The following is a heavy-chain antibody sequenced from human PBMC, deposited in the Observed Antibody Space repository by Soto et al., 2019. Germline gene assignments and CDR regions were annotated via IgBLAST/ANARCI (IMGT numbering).Heavy chain of an antibody. J-gene: IGHJ4*02. CDR1: GGSFSGYY. Sequence: SETLSLTCAVYGGSFSGYYWSWIRQPPGKGLEWIGEINHSGSTNYNPSLKSRVTISVDTSRDLLSLSLTSVTAADTAVYFCVRAFAAVQDWGQGTLVTVSS. CDR3: VRAFAAVQD. V-gene: IGHV4-34*01. CDR2: INHSGST. D-gene: IGHD6-25*01.